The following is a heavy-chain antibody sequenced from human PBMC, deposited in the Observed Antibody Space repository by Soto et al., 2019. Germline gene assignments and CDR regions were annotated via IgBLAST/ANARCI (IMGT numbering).Heavy chain of an antibody. D-gene: IGHD6-19*01. CDR3: ARGAGLAGKLDL. CDR2: ISSHGRDI. Sequence: EVQLVESGGGLVKPGGSVRLSCEASGFTFTSDSMTWVRQAPGKGLEWVSSISSHGRDIFYADSVKGRFTISRDNAKDSLHLQMNRLTGEDSAVYYCARGAGLAGKLDLWGQGTLVTVSS. V-gene: IGHV3-21*06. CDR1: GFTFTSDS. J-gene: IGHJ4*02.